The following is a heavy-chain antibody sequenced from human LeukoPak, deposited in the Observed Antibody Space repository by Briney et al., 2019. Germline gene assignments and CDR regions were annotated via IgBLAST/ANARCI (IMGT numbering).Heavy chain of an antibody. CDR3: AKHDTVFGAAHFYMDV. CDR2: IYSTGNT. J-gene: IGHJ6*03. Sequence: SETLSLTCAVSGSSINTYYWSWIRQPPGKGLEWVGYIYSTGNTNYNPSLKGRVTISLDTSKNQFSLNLSSVTAADTAVYYCAKHDTVFGAAHFYMDVWGKGTTVTVSS. D-gene: IGHD3-3*01. V-gene: IGHV4-4*09. CDR1: GSSINTYY.